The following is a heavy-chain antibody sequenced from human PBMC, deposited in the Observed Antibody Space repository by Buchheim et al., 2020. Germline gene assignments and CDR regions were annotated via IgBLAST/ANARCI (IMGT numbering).Heavy chain of an antibody. CDR1: GFRFSSYL. CDR2: IKQDGSEK. Sequence: EVQLVESAGGLVQPGGSLRLSCAASGFRFSSYLMSWVRQAPGKGLEWVANIKQDGSEKYYVDSVKGRFSISRDNAKNSLYLQMNSLTVEDTAVYYCARDDGGAAVTSLDNWGQGTL. D-gene: IGHD1-26*01. CDR3: ARDDGGAAVTSLDN. V-gene: IGHV3-7*01. J-gene: IGHJ4*02.